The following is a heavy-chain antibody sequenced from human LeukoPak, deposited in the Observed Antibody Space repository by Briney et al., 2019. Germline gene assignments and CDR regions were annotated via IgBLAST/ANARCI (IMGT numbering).Heavy chain of an antibody. J-gene: IGHJ4*02. CDR3: ARSSYSSSWYSHFDY. V-gene: IGHV4-59*01. CDR2: IYYSGST. Sequence: PSETLSLTCTVSGGSISSYYWSWIRQPPGKGLGWIGYIYYSGSTNYNPSLKSRVTISVDTSKNQFSLKLSSVTAADTAVYYCARSSYSSSWYSHFDYWGQGTLVTVSS. D-gene: IGHD6-13*01. CDR1: GGSISSYY.